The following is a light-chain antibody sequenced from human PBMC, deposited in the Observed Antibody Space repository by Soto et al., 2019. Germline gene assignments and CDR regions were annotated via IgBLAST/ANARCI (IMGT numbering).Light chain of an antibody. CDR1: QVISTS. V-gene: IGKV1-9*01. CDR3: QQLFDSPIT. CDR2: AAS. Sequence: DIQLTQSPSYLSPSIGERITITCRASQVISTSLAWYQVKPGKAPKXLIYAASTLESGVPSRFSATVSGTECSLTIPSLQPEDGATYYCQQLFDSPITFGQGTRLEIK. J-gene: IGKJ5*01.